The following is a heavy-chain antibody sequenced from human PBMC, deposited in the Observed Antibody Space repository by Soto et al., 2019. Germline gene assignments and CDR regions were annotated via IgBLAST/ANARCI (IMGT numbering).Heavy chain of an antibody. D-gene: IGHD3-22*01. J-gene: IGHJ4*02. V-gene: IGHV3-9*01. CDR1: GFTFDDYA. CDR3: AKGYNYDRSGNPDY. CDR2: INWNSGSI. Sequence: QTGGSLRLSCAASGFTFDDYAMHWVRQAPGKGLEWVSGINWNSGSIGYADSVKGRFTISRDNAKNSLYLQMNSLRTEDTALYYCAKGYNYDRSGNPDYWGQGTLVTVSS.